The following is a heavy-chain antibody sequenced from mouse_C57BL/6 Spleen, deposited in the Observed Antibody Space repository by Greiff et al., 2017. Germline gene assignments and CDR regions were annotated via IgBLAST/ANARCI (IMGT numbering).Heavy chain of an antibody. CDR1: GFTFTDYY. J-gene: IGHJ1*03. CDR2: IRNKANGYTT. CDR3: ARYWDYDYEGYWYFDV. D-gene: IGHD2-4*01. V-gene: IGHV7-3*01. Sequence: EVQLVESGGGLVQPGGSLSLSCAASGFTFTDYYMSWVRQPPGKALEWLGFIRNKANGYTTEYSASVKGRFTISRDNTQSILYLQMNALRDEDSATYYCARYWDYDYEGYWYFDVWGTGTTVTVSS.